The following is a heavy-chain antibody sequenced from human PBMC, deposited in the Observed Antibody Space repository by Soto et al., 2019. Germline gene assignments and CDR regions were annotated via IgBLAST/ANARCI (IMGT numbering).Heavy chain of an antibody. CDR1: GGTFSSYA. J-gene: IGHJ4*02. CDR3: AGGRPAPLDY. V-gene: IGHV1-69*01. CDR2: IIPIFGTA. Sequence: QVQLVQSGAEAKKPPSSVKVSCKASGGTFSSYAISWVRQAPGQGLEWMGGIIPIFGTANYAQKFQDRVTITADEAASTAYMELSSLRSEDTSVYYCAGGRPAPLDYWGQGTLVTFSS.